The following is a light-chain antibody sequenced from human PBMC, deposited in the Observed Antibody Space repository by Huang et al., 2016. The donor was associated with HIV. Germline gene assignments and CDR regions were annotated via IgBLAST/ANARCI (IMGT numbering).Light chain of an antibody. CDR1: QSVSSN. Sequence: EIVLTQSPATLSVSPGDRAILSCRASQSVSSNLAWHQQKPGQAPRLLIYGASTRATAIPARFSGIWSGTEFTLTISSRQSEDFAVYYCQQYNNWPLTFGGGTKVEIK. CDR3: QQYNNWPLT. V-gene: IGKV3-15*01. CDR2: GAS. J-gene: IGKJ4*01.